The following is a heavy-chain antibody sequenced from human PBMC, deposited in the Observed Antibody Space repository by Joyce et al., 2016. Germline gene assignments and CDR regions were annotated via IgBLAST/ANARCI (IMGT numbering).Heavy chain of an antibody. D-gene: IGHD3-10*01. J-gene: IGHJ4*02. CDR2: IYHNERT. Sequence: QLQLQESGSGLVKPSQTLSLTCAVTGASVSSGGYSWSWIRQPPGKGLEWIGYIYHNERTYYNPSLKSRVTISVDRSKNQCSLKLASVTAADTAVYYCASGFNFKVRSFFDYWGQGALVTVSS. CDR3: ASGFNFKVRSFFDY. V-gene: IGHV4-30-2*01. CDR1: GASVSSGGYS.